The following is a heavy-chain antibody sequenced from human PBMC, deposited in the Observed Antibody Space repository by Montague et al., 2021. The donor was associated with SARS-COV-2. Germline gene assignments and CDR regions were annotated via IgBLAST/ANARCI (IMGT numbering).Heavy chain of an antibody. J-gene: IGHJ3*02. CDR2: ISGSGGST. CDR1: GFTFSSYS. Sequence: SLRLSCAASGFTFSSYSMSWVRQAPGKGLEWVSAISGSGGSTYYADSVKGRFTISRDNSNNTLYLQMNSLRAEDTAVYYCAKTLMTTVTTWALDIWGQGTMVTVSS. V-gene: IGHV3-23*01. CDR3: AKTLMTTVTTWALDI. D-gene: IGHD4-17*01.